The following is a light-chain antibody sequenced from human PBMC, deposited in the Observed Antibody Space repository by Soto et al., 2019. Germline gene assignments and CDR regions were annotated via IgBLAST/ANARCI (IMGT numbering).Light chain of an antibody. Sequence: EIVMTPSPATLSVSPGERATLSCRASQSVSSNLAWYQQKPGQAPRLLIYDASTRATGIPARFSGTGSGTDFTLTVSSLQSEDFAVYYCQQYDNWPQTFGQGTKVDIK. CDR2: DAS. V-gene: IGKV3-15*01. CDR3: QQYDNWPQT. CDR1: QSVSSN. J-gene: IGKJ1*01.